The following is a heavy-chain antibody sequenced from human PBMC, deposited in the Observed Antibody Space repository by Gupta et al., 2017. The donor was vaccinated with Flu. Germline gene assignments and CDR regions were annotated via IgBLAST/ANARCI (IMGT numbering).Heavy chain of an antibody. CDR3: AKDGQQLRFGYYYYMDV. CDR2: ISWNGVGT. V-gene: IGHV3-43*01. Sequence: EVQLVESGGVVVQPGGSLRLSCAASGFTFDDYDMHWVRQAPGKGLEWVSLISWNGVGTYYSDSVSGRFTISRDNSKNSLYLQMNSLRTEDTALYFCAKDGQQLRFGYYYYMDVWGKGTTVTVSS. CDR1: GFTFDDYD. J-gene: IGHJ6*03. D-gene: IGHD6-13*01.